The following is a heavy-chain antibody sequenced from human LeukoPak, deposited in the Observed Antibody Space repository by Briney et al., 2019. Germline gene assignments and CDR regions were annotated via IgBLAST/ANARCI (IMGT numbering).Heavy chain of an antibody. CDR2: IYSGGST. D-gene: IGHD3-22*01. CDR1: GFTVSSNY. V-gene: IGHV3-53*01. CDR3: ARGVYYYDSSGYYQFVVRSAYGMDV. J-gene: IGHJ6*02. Sequence: PGGSLRLSCAASGFTVSSNYVSWVRQAPGKGLEWVSVIYSGGSTYYADSVKGRFTISRDNSKNTLYLQMNSLRAEDTAVYYCARGVYYYDSSGYYQFVVRSAYGMDVWGQGTTVTVSS.